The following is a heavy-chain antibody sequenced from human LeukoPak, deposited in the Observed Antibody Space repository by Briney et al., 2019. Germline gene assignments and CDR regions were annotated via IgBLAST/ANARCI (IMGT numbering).Heavy chain of an antibody. CDR1: GFTFSSYG. CDR3: ARAVAGTHWLDP. CDR2: IWYDGSNK. J-gene: IGHJ5*02. V-gene: IGHV3-33*01. D-gene: IGHD6-19*01. Sequence: PGGSLRLSCAASGFTFSSYGMHWVRQAPGKGLEWVAVIWYDGSNKYYADSVKGRFTMSRENAKNSLHLQMNSLRAGDTAVYYCARAVAGTHWLDPWGQGTLVTVSS.